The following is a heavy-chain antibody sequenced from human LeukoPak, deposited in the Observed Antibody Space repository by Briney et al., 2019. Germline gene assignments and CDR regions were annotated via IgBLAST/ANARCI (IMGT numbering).Heavy chain of an antibody. Sequence: PSETLSLTCTVSGGSISSYYWSWIRQPPGKGLEWIGYIYYSGSTNYNPSLKSRVTISVDTSKNQFSLKLSSVTAADTAVYYCARVAITAYYMDVWGKGTTVTVSS. J-gene: IGHJ6*03. CDR3: ARVAITAYYMDV. CDR2: IYYSGST. V-gene: IGHV4-59*01. CDR1: GGSISSYY. D-gene: IGHD1-20*01.